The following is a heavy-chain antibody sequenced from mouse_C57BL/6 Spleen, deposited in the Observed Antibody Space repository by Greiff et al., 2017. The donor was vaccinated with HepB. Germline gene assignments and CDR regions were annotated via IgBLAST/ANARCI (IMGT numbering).Heavy chain of an antibody. CDR2: IDPNSGGT. D-gene: IGHD2-4*01. J-gene: IGHJ3*01. CDR3: ARSGDYDGRFAY. Sequence: QVQLKQPGAELVKPGASVKLSCKASGYTFTSYWMHWVKQRPGRGLEWIGRIDPNSGGTKYNEKFKSKATLTVDKPSSTAYMQLSSLTSEDSAVYYCARSGDYDGRFAYWGQGTLVTVSA. V-gene: IGHV1-72*01. CDR1: GYTFTSYW.